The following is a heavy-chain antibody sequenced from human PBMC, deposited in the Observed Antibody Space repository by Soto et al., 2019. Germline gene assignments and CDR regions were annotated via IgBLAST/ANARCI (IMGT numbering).Heavy chain of an antibody. CDR2: INPSDGST. Sequence: ASVKVSCKASGYTFTSYYIHWVRQAPGQGLEWMGIINPSDGSTTYAQNVQGRVTMTRDTSMSTVYMELSSLRFEDTAFFYGARGSLEMTTITSYFDYWGQGTLVTVSS. CDR1: GYTFTSYY. J-gene: IGHJ4*02. D-gene: IGHD4-4*01. CDR3: ARGSLEMTTITSYFDY. V-gene: IGHV1-46*01.